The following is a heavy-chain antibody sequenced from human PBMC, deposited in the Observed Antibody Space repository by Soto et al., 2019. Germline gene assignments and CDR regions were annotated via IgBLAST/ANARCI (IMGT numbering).Heavy chain of an antibody. J-gene: IGHJ5*02. V-gene: IGHV4-30-4*01. CDR3: ARGVTVFGLVSRFWFDP. Sequence: PSETLSLTCTVSGGSISSCDYSWSWVRQSPEKGLEWIGHIYNSGITYYNPSLKSRVVISIDTSRNQFSLRLNSLTAADRAVYFCARGVTVFGLVSRFWFDPWGQGTVVTVSS. D-gene: IGHD3-3*01. CDR1: GGSISSCDYS. CDR2: IYNSGIT.